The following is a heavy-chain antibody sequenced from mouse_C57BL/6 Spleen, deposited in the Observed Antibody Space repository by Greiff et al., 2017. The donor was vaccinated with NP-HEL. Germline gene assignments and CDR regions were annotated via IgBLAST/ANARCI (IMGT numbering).Heavy chain of an antibody. CDR1: GYTFTSYW. Sequence: QVQLQQPGAELVKPGASVKLSCKASGYTFTSYWMQWVKQRPGQGLEWIGEIDPSDSYPTYNQKFKGKATLTVDTSSSTAYMQLSSLTSEDSAVYYCARCNYVRAMDYWGQGTSVTVSS. D-gene: IGHD2-1*01. V-gene: IGHV1-50*01. CDR3: ARCNYVRAMDY. CDR2: IDPSDSYP. J-gene: IGHJ4*01.